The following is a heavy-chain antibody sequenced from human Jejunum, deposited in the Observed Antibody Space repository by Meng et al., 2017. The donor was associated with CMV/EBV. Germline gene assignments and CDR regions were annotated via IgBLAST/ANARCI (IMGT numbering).Heavy chain of an antibody. CDR3: AREGRGYISGELAY. CDR2: VYYTGST. V-gene: IGHV4-39*07. J-gene: IGHJ4*02. Sequence: QLQLQESGPGLGKPSETLSLTCTVSGDSISSGTHYWAWIRQPPGKGLEWIGSVYYTGSTYYNPSLKSRLTISVDRTKNQFSLKLTSVTAADTAIYYCAREGRGYISGELAYWGQGTLVTVSS. CDR1: GDSISSGTHY. D-gene: IGHD6-19*01.